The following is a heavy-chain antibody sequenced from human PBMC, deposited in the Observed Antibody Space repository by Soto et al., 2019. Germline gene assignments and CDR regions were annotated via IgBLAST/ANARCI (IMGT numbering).Heavy chain of an antibody. Sequence: GGSLRLSCAVFGFTFSNYEMNWVRQAPGKGLEWVSYISNSGRAIYYAESVKGRFTISRDNAKNSLYLQMNSLRAEDTAVYYCAREYTVANYYYYGMDVWGQGTTVTVSS. J-gene: IGHJ6*02. CDR3: AREYTVANYYYYGMDV. CDR1: GFTFSNYE. D-gene: IGHD4-4*01. CDR2: ISNSGRAI. V-gene: IGHV3-48*03.